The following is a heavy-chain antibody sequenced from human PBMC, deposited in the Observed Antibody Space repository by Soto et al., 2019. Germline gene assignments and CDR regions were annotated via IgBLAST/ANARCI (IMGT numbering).Heavy chain of an antibody. Sequence: EVQLLESGGGLVQPGGSLRLSCAASGFTFSSYAMSWVRQAPGKGLEWVSAISGSGGSTYYADSVKGRFTISRDNSKNTLYLQMNSLRTEDTAVYYCAKDWGDYDILTGYYRGDWFAPWGQGTLVTVSS. CDR2: ISGSGGST. V-gene: IGHV3-23*01. CDR1: GFTFSSYA. J-gene: IGHJ5*02. D-gene: IGHD3-9*01. CDR3: AKDWGDYDILTGYYRGDWFAP.